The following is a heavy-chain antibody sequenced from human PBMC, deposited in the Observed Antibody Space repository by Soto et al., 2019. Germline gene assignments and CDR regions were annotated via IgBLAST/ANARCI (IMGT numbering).Heavy chain of an antibody. D-gene: IGHD7-27*01. CDR1: GFTFSNAW. CDR3: TTDPNWDPGDDAFDI. CDR2: IKSKTDGRTT. J-gene: IGHJ3*02. V-gene: IGHV3-15*07. Sequence: EVQLVESGGGLVKPGGSLRLSCAASGFTFSNAWMNWVRQAPGKGLEWVGRIKSKTDGRTTDYAAPVKGRFTISRDDSKNTLYLQMNSLKTEDTAVYYCTTDPNWDPGDDAFDIWGQGTMVTVSS.